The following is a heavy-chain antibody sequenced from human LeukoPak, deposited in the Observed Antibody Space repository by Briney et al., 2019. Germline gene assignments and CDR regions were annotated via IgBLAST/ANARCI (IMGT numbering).Heavy chain of an antibody. D-gene: IGHD3-9*01. CDR3: ARLGYITGSDY. CDR2: IDPNSGGT. J-gene: IGHJ4*02. CDR1: GYTFTGYY. Sequence: ASVKVSCEASGYTFTGYYMHWVRQAPGQGLEWMGWIDPNSGGTNYAQKFQGRVTLTRDTSISTAYMELRRLRSDDTAVYYCARLGYITGSDYWGQGTLVTVSS. V-gene: IGHV1-2*02.